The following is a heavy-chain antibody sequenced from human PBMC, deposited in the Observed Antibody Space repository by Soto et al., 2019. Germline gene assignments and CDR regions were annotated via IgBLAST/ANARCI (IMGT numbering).Heavy chain of an antibody. J-gene: IGHJ6*02. CDR3: ARAPGRRPNYYYYGMDV. D-gene: IGHD3-10*01. CDR1: GFTFSSYG. CDR2: IWYDGSNK. Sequence: GSLRLSCAASGFTFSSYGMHRVRQAPGKGLEWVAVIWYDGSNKYYADSVKGRFTISRDNSKNTLYLQMNSLRAEDTAVYYCARAPGRRPNYYYYGMDVWGQGTTVTVSS. V-gene: IGHV3-33*01.